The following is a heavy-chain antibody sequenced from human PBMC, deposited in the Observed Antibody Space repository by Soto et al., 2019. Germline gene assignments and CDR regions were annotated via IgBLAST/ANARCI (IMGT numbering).Heavy chain of an antibody. J-gene: IGHJ6*03. V-gene: IGHV1-2*04. CDR2: INPNSGGT. D-gene: IGHD3-9*01. CDR1: GYTFTGYY. Sequence: ASVKVSCKASGYTFTGYYMHWVRQAPGQGLEWMGWINPNSGGTNYAQKFQGWVTMTRDTSISTAHMELSRLRSDDTAVYYCARDGGVARYFDWLDYYYYMDVWGKGTTVTVSS. CDR3: ARDGGVARYFDWLDYYYYMDV.